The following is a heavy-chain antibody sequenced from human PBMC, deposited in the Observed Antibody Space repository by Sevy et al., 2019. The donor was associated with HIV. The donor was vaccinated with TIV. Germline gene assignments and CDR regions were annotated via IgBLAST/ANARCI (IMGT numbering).Heavy chain of an antibody. CDR3: AKNTAAAGTGGFDY. V-gene: IGHV3-30*02. CDR1: GLTFISFSSSS. CDR2: IQYDGSNK. J-gene: IGHJ4*01. D-gene: IGHD6-13*01. Sequence: GGSLRLSCAASGLTFISFSSSSMHWVRQAPGKGLEWVTFIQYDGSNKYYADSVKGRFTISRDNSKNTLYLQMNSLRRDDTALYFCAKNTAAAGTGGFDYWGHGILVTVSS.